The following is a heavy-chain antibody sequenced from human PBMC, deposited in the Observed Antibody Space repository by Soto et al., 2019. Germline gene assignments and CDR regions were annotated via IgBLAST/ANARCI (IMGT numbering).Heavy chain of an antibody. Sequence: PGGPPEPPCAASGFTFRGFGRHGVRQAPGKGLEWVAVISYDGSNKYYADSVKGRFTISRDNSKNTLYLQMNSLRAEDTAVYYCAKLRSGYYYDSSMDFDYWGQGTLVTVSS. CDR1: GFTFRGFG. V-gene: IGHV3-30*18. D-gene: IGHD3-22*01. J-gene: IGHJ4*02. CDR3: AKLRSGYYYDSSMDFDY. CDR2: ISYDGSNK.